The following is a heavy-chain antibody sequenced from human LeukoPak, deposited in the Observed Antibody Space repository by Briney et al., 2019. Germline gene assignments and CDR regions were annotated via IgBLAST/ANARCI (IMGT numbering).Heavy chain of an antibody. V-gene: IGHV3-48*02. CDR3: AREYYYDSSGYYV. CDR2: ISSSSSTI. CDR1: GITFSAYG. Sequence: GGSLRLSCAASGITFSAYGMHWVRQAPGKGLEWVSYISSSSSTIYYADSVKGRFTISRDNAKNSLYLQMNSLRDEDTAVYYCAREYYYDSSGYYVWGQGTLVTVSS. J-gene: IGHJ4*02. D-gene: IGHD3-22*01.